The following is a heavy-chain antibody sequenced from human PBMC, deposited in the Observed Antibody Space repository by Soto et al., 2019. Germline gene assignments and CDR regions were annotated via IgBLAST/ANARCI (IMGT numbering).Heavy chain of an antibody. CDR1: GFTFTSSA. CDR3: AADPTIYSITIFGVAPGYYGMDV. D-gene: IGHD3-3*01. Sequence: SVKVSCKASGFTFTSSAVQWVRQARGQRLEWIGWIVVGSGNTNYAQKFQERVTITRDMSTSTAYMELSSLRSEDTAVYYCAADPTIYSITIFGVAPGYYGMDVWGQGATVTVSS. V-gene: IGHV1-58*01. CDR2: IVVGSGNT. J-gene: IGHJ6*02.